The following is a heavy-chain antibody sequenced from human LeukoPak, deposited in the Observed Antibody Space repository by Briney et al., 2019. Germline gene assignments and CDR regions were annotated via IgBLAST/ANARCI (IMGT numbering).Heavy chain of an antibody. D-gene: IGHD3-16*01. V-gene: IGHV4-4*09. CDR1: GGSLTNYY. Sequence: SETLSLTCSVSGGSLTNYYWGWVRQPTGKGLEYIGYIHSDGTTNYNPSLKSRVTVSLDTSRTHFSLRLSFVTAADTAVYFCARLNYRGGEALHFDYWGQGTLVAVSS. CDR2: IHSDGTT. J-gene: IGHJ4*02. CDR3: ARLNYRGGEALHFDY.